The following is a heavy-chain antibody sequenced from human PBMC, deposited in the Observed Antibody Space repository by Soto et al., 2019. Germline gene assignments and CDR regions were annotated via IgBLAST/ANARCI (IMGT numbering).Heavy chain of an antibody. J-gene: IGHJ6*02. Sequence: QVQLVQAGAEVKKPGASVKVSCKASGYTFTSYGISWVRQAPGQGLEGMGWISAYNGNTNYAQKRQGRVTMTNDTSTSTDYVELRSMRSDDAAVYYCARDRRIAAAGTTPPPYYGMDVWGQGTTVTVSS. CDR1: GYTFTSYG. CDR3: ARDRRIAAAGTTPPPYYGMDV. CDR2: ISAYNGNT. V-gene: IGHV1-18*01. D-gene: IGHD6-13*01.